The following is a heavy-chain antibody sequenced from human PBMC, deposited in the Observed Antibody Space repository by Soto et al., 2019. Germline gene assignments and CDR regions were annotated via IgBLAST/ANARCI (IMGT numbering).Heavy chain of an antibody. D-gene: IGHD6-25*01. CDR3: ARPHPRSVAAVEIHFDF. CDR2: MFSRGSA. CDR1: GDSIGSYH. V-gene: IGHV4-59*01. J-gene: IGHJ4*02. Sequence: PAETLSLTCTVSGDSIGSYHWSWVRQPPGKGLEWIGFMFSRGSANYNPSLKSRVTISVDTSKSQFSLKLTAVTAADTAIYYCARPHPRSVAAVEIHFDFWGQGPLVTAPQ.